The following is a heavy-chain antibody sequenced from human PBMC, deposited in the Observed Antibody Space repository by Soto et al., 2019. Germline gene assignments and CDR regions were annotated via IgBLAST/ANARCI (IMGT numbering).Heavy chain of an antibody. CDR1: GGSINSSNW. J-gene: IGHJ4*02. CDR2: IYPSGTT. V-gene: IGHV4-4*02. CDR3: ARDRSNSPDYFDY. Sequence: SETLSLTCAVSGGSINSSNWWTWVRQTPGQGLEWIGEIYPSGTTNYNPSLKTRVTISLDKSTNQFSLRLTSVTAADTAVYYCARDRSNSPDYFDYWGQGTLVTVSS. D-gene: IGHD6-6*01.